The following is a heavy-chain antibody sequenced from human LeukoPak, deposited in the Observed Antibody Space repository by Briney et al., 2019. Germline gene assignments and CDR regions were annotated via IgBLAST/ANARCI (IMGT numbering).Heavy chain of an antibody. Sequence: PSETLSLTCTVPGGSISSSSYYWGWIRQPPGKGLEWIGSIYYSGSTYYNPSLKSRVTISVDTSKNQFSLKLSSVTAADTAVYYCARLLWFGEPHFFDYWGQGTLVTVSS. CDR2: IYYSGST. J-gene: IGHJ4*02. CDR3: ARLLWFGEPHFFDY. V-gene: IGHV4-39*07. D-gene: IGHD3-10*01. CDR1: GGSISSSSYY.